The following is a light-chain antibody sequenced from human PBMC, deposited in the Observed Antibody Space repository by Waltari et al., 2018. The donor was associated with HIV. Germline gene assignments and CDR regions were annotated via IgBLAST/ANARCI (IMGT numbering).Light chain of an antibody. V-gene: IGLV2-14*01. Sequence: QSALTQPASVSGSPGQSITISCTGSNTDVGGYNYASWYQQHPGKAPKLMIYEVSNRPSGVSNRFSGSKSGNTASLTISGLQTEDEADYYCSSYTSSNTLVFGGGTKLTVL. CDR1: NTDVGGYNY. J-gene: IGLJ2*01. CDR3: SSYTSSNTLV. CDR2: EVS.